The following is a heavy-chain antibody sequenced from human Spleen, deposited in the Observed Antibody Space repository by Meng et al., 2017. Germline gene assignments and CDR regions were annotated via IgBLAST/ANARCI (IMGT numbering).Heavy chain of an antibody. CDR2: IYYSGST. V-gene: IGHV4-59*01. CDR3: AREAAGTGYSSSWSFDY. D-gene: IGHD6-13*01. Sequence: QLQLPGSGPGLVKPSGTLSLTGNVTGGSISSYYWSWIRQPPGNGLEWIGYIYYSGSTNYNPSLKSRVTISVDTSKNQFSLKLSSVTAADTAVYYCAREAAGTGYSSSWSFDYWGQGTPVTVSS. J-gene: IGHJ4*02. CDR1: GGSISSYY.